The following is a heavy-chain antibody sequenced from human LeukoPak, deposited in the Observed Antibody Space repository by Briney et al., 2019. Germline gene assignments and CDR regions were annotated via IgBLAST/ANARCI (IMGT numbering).Heavy chain of an antibody. V-gene: IGHV3-33*08. CDR3: ARDRHDCSGGSCYSEGIDY. Sequence: GGSLRLSCVASGFTFSNYWMHWVRQAPGKGLEWVAVIWYDGSNKYYADSAKGRFTISRDNSKNTLYLQMNSLRAEDTAVYYCARDRHDCSGGSCYSEGIDYWGQGTLVTVSS. CDR1: GFTFSNYW. D-gene: IGHD2-15*01. J-gene: IGHJ4*02. CDR2: IWYDGSNK.